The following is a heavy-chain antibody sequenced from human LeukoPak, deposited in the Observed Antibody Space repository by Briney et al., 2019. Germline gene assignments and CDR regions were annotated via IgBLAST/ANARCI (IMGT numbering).Heavy chain of an antibody. J-gene: IGHJ3*02. CDR1: GGSISSYY. CDR3: ARESMGSSHAFDI. D-gene: IGHD2/OR15-2a*01. Sequence: PSETLSLTCTVSGGSISSYYWSWLRQPPGKGLEWIGYIYYSGSTNYNPSLKSRVTISVDTSKNQFSQKLSSVTAADTAVYYCARESMGSSHAFDIWGQGTMVTVSS. CDR2: IYYSGST. V-gene: IGHV4-59*01.